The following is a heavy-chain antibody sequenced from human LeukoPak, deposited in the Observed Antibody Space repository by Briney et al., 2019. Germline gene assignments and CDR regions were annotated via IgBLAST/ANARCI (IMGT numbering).Heavy chain of an antibody. J-gene: IGHJ3*02. D-gene: IGHD2-2*01. CDR3: ATPYCSSTSCYDAFDI. V-gene: IGHV4-38-2*01. Sequence: SETLSLTCAVSGYSISSGYYWGWIRQPPGRGLEWIGSIYHSGSTYYNPSLKSRVTISVDTSKNQFSPKLSSVTAADTAVYYCATPYCSSTSCYDAFDIWGQGTMVTVSS. CDR1: GYSISSGYY. CDR2: IYHSGST.